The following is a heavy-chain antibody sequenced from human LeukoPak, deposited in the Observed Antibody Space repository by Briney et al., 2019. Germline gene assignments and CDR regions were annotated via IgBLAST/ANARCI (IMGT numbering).Heavy chain of an antibody. CDR1: GGSISSGGYS. CDR3: ARAVVYYDILTGYLSYWYFDL. D-gene: IGHD3-9*01. Sequence: SETLSLTCAVSGGSISSGGYSWSWIRQPPGKGLEWIGYIYHSGSTYYNPSLKSRVTISVDRSKNQFSLKLSSVTAADTAVYYCARAVVYYDILTGYLSYWYFDLWGRGTLVTVSS. CDR2: IYHSGST. J-gene: IGHJ2*01. V-gene: IGHV4-30-2*01.